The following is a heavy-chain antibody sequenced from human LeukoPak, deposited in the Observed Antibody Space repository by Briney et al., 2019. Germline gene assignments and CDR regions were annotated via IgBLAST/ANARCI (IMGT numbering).Heavy chain of an antibody. CDR1: GGTFSSHA. D-gene: IGHD3-3*01. CDR2: IIPIFGTA. CDR3: ARRGADFSPFDP. Sequence: SVKVSCKASGGTFSSHAISWVRQAPGQGLEWMGGIIPIFGTANYAQKFQGRVTITADESTSTAYMELSSLRSEDTAVYYYARRGADFSPFDPWGQGTLVTVSS. J-gene: IGHJ5*02. V-gene: IGHV1-69*01.